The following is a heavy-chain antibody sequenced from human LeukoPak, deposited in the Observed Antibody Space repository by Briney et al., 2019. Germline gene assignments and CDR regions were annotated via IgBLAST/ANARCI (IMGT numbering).Heavy chain of an antibody. CDR2: INWNGGNT. CDR3: ARVASNYDFDY. D-gene: IGHD4-11*01. Sequence: GGSLRLSCAASGFTFDDYGMSWVRQAPGKGLEWVSGINWNGGNTGYAGSVKGRFTISRDNAKNSLYLQMNSLRAEDTALYYCARVASNYDFDYWGQGTLVTVSS. J-gene: IGHJ4*02. CDR1: GFTFDDYG. V-gene: IGHV3-20*04.